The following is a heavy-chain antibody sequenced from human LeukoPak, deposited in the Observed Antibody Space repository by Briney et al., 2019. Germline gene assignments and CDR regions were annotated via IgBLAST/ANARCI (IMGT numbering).Heavy chain of an antibody. D-gene: IGHD6-13*01. CDR1: GFSLSTSGMC. CDR3: ARLPIAAAWYYFDY. J-gene: IGHJ4*02. Sequence: SGPALVKPTQTLTQTCTFSGFSLSTSGMCVSSIRQPPGKALEWLARIDWDDDKYYSTSLKTRLTISKDTSKNQVVLAMTNMDPVDTATYHCARLPIAAAWYYFDYWGQGTLVTVSS. V-gene: IGHV2-70*11. CDR2: IDWDDDK.